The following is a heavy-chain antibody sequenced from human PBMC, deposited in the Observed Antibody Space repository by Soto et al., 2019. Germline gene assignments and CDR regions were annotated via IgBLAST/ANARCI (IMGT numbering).Heavy chain of an antibody. CDR3: AKDDKWDYRKYYGMDV. J-gene: IGHJ6*02. Sequence: QVQLVESGGGVVQPGRSLRLSCAASGFTFSSYGMHWVRQAPGKGLEWVAVISYDGSNKYYADSVKGRFTIARDNSKNTLYLQMNSLRAEDTAVYYCAKDDKWDYRKYYGMDVWGQGTTVTVSS. V-gene: IGHV3-30*18. CDR1: GFTFSSYG. D-gene: IGHD1-7*01. CDR2: ISYDGSNK.